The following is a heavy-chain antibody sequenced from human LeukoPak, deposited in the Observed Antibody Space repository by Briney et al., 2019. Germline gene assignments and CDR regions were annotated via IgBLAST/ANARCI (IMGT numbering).Heavy chain of an antibody. CDR3: ARETSQKGAHYMDV. CDR2: IYHSGST. Sequence: NTSETLSLTCTVSGYSISSGYYWGWIRQPPGKGLEWIGSIYHSGSTYYNPSLKSRVTISVDTSKNQFSLKLRSVTAADTAVYYCARETSQKGAHYMDVWGKGTTVTISS. V-gene: IGHV4-38-2*02. J-gene: IGHJ6*03. D-gene: IGHD3-16*01. CDR1: GYSISSGYY.